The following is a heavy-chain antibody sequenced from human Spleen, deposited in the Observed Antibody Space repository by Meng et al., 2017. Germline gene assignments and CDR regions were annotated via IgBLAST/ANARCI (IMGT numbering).Heavy chain of an antibody. CDR1: GGSISSDNY. CDR3: ARVEGYYDSSGYYRY. V-gene: IGHV4-30-4*01. D-gene: IGHD3-22*01. Sequence: QVQLQESGPGLVKPSQTLSLTCTVSGGSISSDNYWSWIRQPPGKGLEWIGYIYYSGSTYYNPSLKSRVTISVDTSKNQFSLKLRSVTAADTAVYYCARVEGYYDSSGYYRYWGHGTLVTVSS. CDR2: IYYSGST. J-gene: IGHJ4*01.